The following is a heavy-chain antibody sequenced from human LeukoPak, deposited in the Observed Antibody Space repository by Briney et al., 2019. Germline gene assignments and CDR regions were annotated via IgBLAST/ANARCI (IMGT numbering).Heavy chain of an antibody. CDR1: GGSISSSSYY. Sequence: PSETLSLTCSVSGGSISSSSYYWGWIRQPPGKGLEWIGSIYYSGTTYYNPSLKSRVAISVDTSKNQFPLKVSSVTAADTAVYYCARDLPLPAETHFDHWGQGTLVTVSS. CDR2: IYYSGTT. CDR3: ARDLPLPAETHFDH. V-gene: IGHV4-39*06. J-gene: IGHJ4*02.